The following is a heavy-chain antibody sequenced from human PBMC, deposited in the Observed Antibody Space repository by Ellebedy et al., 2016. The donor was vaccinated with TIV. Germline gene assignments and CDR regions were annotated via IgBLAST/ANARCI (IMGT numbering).Heavy chain of an antibody. V-gene: IGHV4-59*01. Sequence: LRLSCTVSGGSISSYYWSWIRQPPGKGLEWIGYIYYSGSTNYNPSLKSRVTISVDTSKNQFSLKLSSVTAADTAVYYCARASEAGIAVAYFDYWGQGTLVTVSS. CDR3: ARASEAGIAVAYFDY. CDR2: IYYSGST. D-gene: IGHD6-19*01. J-gene: IGHJ4*02. CDR1: GGSISSYY.